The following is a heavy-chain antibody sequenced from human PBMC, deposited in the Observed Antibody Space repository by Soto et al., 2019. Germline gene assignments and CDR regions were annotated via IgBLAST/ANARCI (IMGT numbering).Heavy chain of an antibody. CDR1: GGSISSGGYY. CDR3: ARVTVTNEFGAFDI. V-gene: IGHV4-31*03. CDR2: IYYSGST. D-gene: IGHD4-17*01. J-gene: IGHJ3*02. Sequence: QVQLQESGPGLVKPSQTLSLTCTVSGGSISSGGYYWSWSRQHPGKGLEWIGYIYYSGSTYYNPSLKRRVTISVDTSKNQFSLKLSSVTAADTSVYYCARVTVTNEFGAFDIWGQGTMVTVSS.